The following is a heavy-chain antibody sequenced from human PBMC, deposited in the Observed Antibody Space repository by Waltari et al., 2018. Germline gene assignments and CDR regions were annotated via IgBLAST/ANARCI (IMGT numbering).Heavy chain of an antibody. J-gene: IGHJ5*02. CDR3: ARADRGPRYTSGSSATPDWGP. CDR1: GGSFSGFY. V-gene: IGHV4-34*01. CDR2: INHSGST. D-gene: IGHD1-26*01. Sequence: QVQLQQWGAGRVKPSETLSLTCAVYGGSFSGFYWSWIRQSPGKGLEWIGEINHSGSTNYRPSLKSRVTIALETSRNQSSLKLSSVTAADTAVYYCARADRGPRYTSGSSATPDWGPWGQGTLVTVSS.